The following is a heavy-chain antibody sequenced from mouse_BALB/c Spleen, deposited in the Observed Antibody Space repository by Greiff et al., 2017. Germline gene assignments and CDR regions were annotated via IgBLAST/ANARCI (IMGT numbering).Heavy chain of an antibody. D-gene: IGHD2-3*01. J-gene: IGHJ2*01. CDR3: RGEDGYYFDY. CDR2: YPGGGYTN. V-gene: IGHV1-83*01. Sequence: VQLHQSGPELVKPGASVKIPCKASGYTFTDYNMDWVKQSHGKSLEWIGDIYPGGGYTNYNEKFKGKATLTADTSSSTAYMQLSSLTSEDSAVYFCARGEDGYYFDYWGQGTTLTVSS. CDR1: YTFTDYNM.